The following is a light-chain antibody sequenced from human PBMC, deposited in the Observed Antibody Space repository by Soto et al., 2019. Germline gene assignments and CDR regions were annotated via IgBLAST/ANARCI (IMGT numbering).Light chain of an antibody. CDR1: SSNIGSNS. CDR2: RHD. CDR3: AAWDDSLSAWV. Sequence: QSVLTQPPSASGTPGQRVTISCSGSSSNIGSNSVHWYQQLPGTAPKLLIYRHDQRPSGVPDRFSGSRSGTSASLATSGLRSEDEADYYCAAWDDSLSAWVFGGGTKLTVL. J-gene: IGLJ3*02. V-gene: IGLV1-47*01.